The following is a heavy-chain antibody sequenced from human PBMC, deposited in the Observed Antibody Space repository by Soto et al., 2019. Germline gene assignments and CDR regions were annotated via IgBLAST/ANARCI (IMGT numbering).Heavy chain of an antibody. J-gene: IGHJ4*02. CDR3: ARDRVRIAAAGLFDY. D-gene: IGHD6-13*01. CDR2: ISAYNGNT. V-gene: IGHV1-18*04. CDR1: GYTFTSYG. Sequence: ASVKVSCKASGYTFTSYGISWVRQAPGQGLEWMGWISAYNGNTNYAQKLQDRVTMTTDTSTSTAYMGLRSLRSDDTAVYYCARDRVRIAAAGLFDYWGQGTLVTVPQ.